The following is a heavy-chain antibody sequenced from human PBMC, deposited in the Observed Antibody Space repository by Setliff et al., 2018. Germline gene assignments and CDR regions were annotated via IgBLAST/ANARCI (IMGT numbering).Heavy chain of an antibody. CDR3: ARDGGEY. V-gene: IGHV3-7*01. CDR1: GGSFSGYY. Sequence: PSETLSLTCAVHGGSFSGYYWSWVRQAPGKGLEWVANIKQDGSEKYYVDSVKGRFTISRDNAKNSLYLQMNSLRAEDTAVYYCARDGGEYWGQGTLVTVSS. J-gene: IGHJ4*02. CDR2: IKQDGSEK. D-gene: IGHD3-16*01.